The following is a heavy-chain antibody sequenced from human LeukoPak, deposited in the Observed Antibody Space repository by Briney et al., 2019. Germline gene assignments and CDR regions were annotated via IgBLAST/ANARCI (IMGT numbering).Heavy chain of an antibody. CDR1: GYTFTSYD. Sequence: GASVKVSCKASGYTFTSYDINWVRQATGQGLEWMGWMNPNSGNTGYAQKFQGRVTMTRNTSISTAYMELSSLRSEDTAVYYCARWSAFLYYYYTDVWGKGTTVTVSS. CDR2: MNPNSGNT. D-gene: IGHD2/OR15-2a*01. V-gene: IGHV1-8*01. CDR3: ARWSAFLYYYYTDV. J-gene: IGHJ6*03.